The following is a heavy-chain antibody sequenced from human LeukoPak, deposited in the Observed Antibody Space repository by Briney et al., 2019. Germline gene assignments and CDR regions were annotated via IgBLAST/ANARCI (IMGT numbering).Heavy chain of an antibody. J-gene: IGHJ4*02. CDR3: ARDGGVGAQYYFDY. V-gene: IGHV4-4*07. D-gene: IGHD1-26*01. Sequence: SETLFLTCSVSGGSISSYYWSWIRQPAGKGLEWIGRLYTSGSTNYNPSLKSRVTMSVDTSKNQFSLKLSSVTAADTAVYYCARDGGVGAQYYFDYWGQGTLVTVSS. CDR2: LYTSGST. CDR1: GGSISSYY.